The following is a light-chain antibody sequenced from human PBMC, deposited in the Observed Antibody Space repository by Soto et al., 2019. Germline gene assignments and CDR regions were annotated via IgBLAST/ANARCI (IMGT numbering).Light chain of an antibody. CDR2: DAS. CDR3: QQYNDYSYT. V-gene: IGKV1-5*01. CDR1: QTISSW. Sequence: DIQMTQSPSTLSASVGDRVTMTCRASQTISSWLAWYQQKPGKAPKLLIFDASILDSGVPSRFSGSGSGTDFTLSISSLQPDDFGTYYCQQYNDYSYTFGQGTKLEIK. J-gene: IGKJ2*01.